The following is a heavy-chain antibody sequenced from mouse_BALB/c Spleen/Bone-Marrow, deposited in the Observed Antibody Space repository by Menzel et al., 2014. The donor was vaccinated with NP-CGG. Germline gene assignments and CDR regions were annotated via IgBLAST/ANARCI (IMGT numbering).Heavy chain of an antibody. CDR3: ARENGPYAMDY. CDR1: GYTFTNYW. CDR2: IYPGGGYT. V-gene: IGHV1-63*02. J-gene: IGHJ4*01. Sequence: QVQLQQPGAELVRPGTSVKISCKASGYTFTNYWLGWVKQRPGHGLEWIGDIYPGGGYTNYNEKFKGKATLTADTSSSPAYMQLGSRTVEASAVYFWARENGPYAMDYGGQGTSVTAS.